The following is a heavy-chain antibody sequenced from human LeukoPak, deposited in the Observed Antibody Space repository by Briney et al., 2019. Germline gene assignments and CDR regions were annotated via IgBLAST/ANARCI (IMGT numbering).Heavy chain of an antibody. CDR3: ARDSSGYDVMYYFDY. CDR1: GGSISPYY. Sequence: SETLSLTCTVSGGSISPYYWSWIRQPPGKGPEWIGYIHYSGTTNYNPSLKSRVTISVDTSKNQFSLNLSSVTAADTAVYYCARDSSGYDVMYYFDYWGQGTLVTVSS. D-gene: IGHD5-12*01. V-gene: IGHV4-59*01. J-gene: IGHJ4*02. CDR2: IHYSGTT.